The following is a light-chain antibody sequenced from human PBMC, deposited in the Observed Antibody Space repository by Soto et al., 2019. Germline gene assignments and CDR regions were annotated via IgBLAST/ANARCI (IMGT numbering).Light chain of an antibody. CDR1: QSVLYSDGRNTY. CDR3: MQGTHWPYT. V-gene: IGKV2-30*01. CDR2: EVS. J-gene: IGKJ2*01. Sequence: DVVMTQSPLSLPVTLGQPASISCRSSQSVLYSDGRNTYLNWFQQRPGQSPRRLIYEVSKRDSGVPDRFSGSVSGTDFTLKISRVEAEDVGVYYCMQGTHWPYTFGQGTKLEIK.